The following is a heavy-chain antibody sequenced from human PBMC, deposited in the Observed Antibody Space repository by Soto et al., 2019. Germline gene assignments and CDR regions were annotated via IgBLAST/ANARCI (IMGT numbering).Heavy chain of an antibody. CDR1: GYIFNHYG. Sequence: ASVKVSCKTSGYIFNHYGINWVRQAPGQGLEWVGWIAPFNGKISSLQRLQDRISMTIDTSASTAYLEVRSLTSDDTGVYFCAREGGSSTYYPLELDFWGQGTLVTVSS. J-gene: IGHJ4*02. V-gene: IGHV1-18*01. CDR2: IAPFNGKI. D-gene: IGHD6-13*01. CDR3: AREGGSSTYYPLELDF.